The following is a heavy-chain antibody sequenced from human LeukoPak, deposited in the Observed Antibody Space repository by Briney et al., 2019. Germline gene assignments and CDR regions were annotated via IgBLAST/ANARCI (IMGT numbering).Heavy chain of an antibody. CDR2: ISGGGEST. J-gene: IGHJ4*02. CDR1: GFTFYTYA. CDR3: ASDLPSGGTGLDY. Sequence: GGSLRLSCAASGFTFYTYAMNWVRQAPGKGLEWVSAISGGGESTYNADSVKGRFTISRDNSQNTLYLQMNSLRAEDTAVYYCASDLPSGGTGLDYWGQGSLVTVSS. V-gene: IGHV3-23*01. D-gene: IGHD2-15*01.